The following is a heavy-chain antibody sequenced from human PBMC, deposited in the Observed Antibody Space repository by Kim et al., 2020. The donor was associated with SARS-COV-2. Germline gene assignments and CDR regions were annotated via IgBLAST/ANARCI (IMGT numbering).Heavy chain of an antibody. CDR1: GGSISSYY. V-gene: IGHV4-59*01. Sequence: SETLSLTCTVSGGSISSYYWSWIRQPPGKGLEWIGYIYYSGSTNYNPSLKSRVTISVDTSKNQFSLKLSSVTAADTAVYYCARAKVVVGLWFDPWGQGTLVTVSS. CDR2: IYYSGST. D-gene: IGHD3-22*01. CDR3: ARAKVVVGLWFDP. J-gene: IGHJ5*02.